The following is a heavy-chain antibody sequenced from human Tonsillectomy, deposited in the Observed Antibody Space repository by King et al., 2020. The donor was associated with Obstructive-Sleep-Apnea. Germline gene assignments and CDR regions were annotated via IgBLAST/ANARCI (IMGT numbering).Heavy chain of an antibody. D-gene: IGHD6-19*01. Sequence: VQLVESGGGVVQPGRSLRLSCAASGFTFHDYTMHWVRQGPGKGLEWVAVISDDGRDKNYADSVEGRFSISRDKSRNTRHLQMHGLTVEDTAVYYCAREGITLAGSVDHWGQGTLVTVSS. CDR3: AREGITLAGSVDH. CDR2: ISDDGRDK. J-gene: IGHJ4*02. CDR1: GFTFHDYT. V-gene: IGHV3-30*03.